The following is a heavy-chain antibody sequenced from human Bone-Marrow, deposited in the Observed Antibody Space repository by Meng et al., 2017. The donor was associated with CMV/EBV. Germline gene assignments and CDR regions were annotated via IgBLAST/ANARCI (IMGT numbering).Heavy chain of an antibody. CDR1: GFSFDKYE. Sequence: GESLKISCAASGFSFDKYEMNWVRQAPGKGLEWVAYIAGRSNTIYYADSVKGRFTISRDNAKDSLYLQMNSLRAEDTAVYYCAREVGYCSSTSCYIAGMDVWGQGTTVTVSS. V-gene: IGHV3-48*03. J-gene: IGHJ6*02. D-gene: IGHD2-2*02. CDR3: AREVGYCSSTSCYIAGMDV. CDR2: IAGRSNTI.